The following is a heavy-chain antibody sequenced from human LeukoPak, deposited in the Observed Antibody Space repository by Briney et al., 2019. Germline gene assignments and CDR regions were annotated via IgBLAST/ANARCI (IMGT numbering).Heavy chain of an antibody. CDR3: ARGWDGIAVAGSFDF. D-gene: IGHD6-19*01. J-gene: IGHJ4*02. V-gene: IGHV4-59*01. Sequence: SETLSLTCTVSGGSPSGYYWSWVRQPPGKGLEWIGDIYYSGSTNYNPSLTSRVTMSVDTSKKQFSLKLNSVTAADTAVYYCARGWDGIAVAGSFDFWGQGTLVTVSS. CDR2: IYYSGST. CDR1: GGSPSGYY.